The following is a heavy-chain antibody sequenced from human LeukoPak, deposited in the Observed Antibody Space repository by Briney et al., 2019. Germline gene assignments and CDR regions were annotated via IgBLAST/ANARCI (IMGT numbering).Heavy chain of an antibody. D-gene: IGHD3-3*01. V-gene: IGHV4-39*01. CDR1: GGSISSSSYY. CDR2: IYYSGST. Sequence: PSETLSLTCTVSGGSISSSSYYWGWIRQPPGQGLEWIGSIYYSGSTYYNPSLKSRVTISVDTSKNQFSLKLSSVTAADTAVYYCARTIRDYDFWSGYPPTPDYWGQGTLVTVSS. CDR3: ARTIRDYDFWSGYPPTPDY. J-gene: IGHJ4*02.